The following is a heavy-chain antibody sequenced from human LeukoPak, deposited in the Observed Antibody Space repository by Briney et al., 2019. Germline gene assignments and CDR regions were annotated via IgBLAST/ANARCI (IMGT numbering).Heavy chain of an antibody. CDR2: ISSSGSTI. CDR1: GFTFSDYY. V-gene: IGHV3-11*04. D-gene: IGHD6-13*01. Sequence: GGSLRLSCVVSGFTFSDYYISWIRQAPGKGLEWVSYISSSGSTIYYADSVKGRFTISRDNSESTLYLQMDSLRGDDAAVYYCAKAVGRISWSFDYWGQGALVTVSS. CDR3: AKAVGRISWSFDY. J-gene: IGHJ4*02.